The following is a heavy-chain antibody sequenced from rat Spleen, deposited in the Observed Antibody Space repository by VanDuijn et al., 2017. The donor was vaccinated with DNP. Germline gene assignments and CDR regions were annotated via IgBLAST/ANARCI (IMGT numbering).Heavy chain of an antibody. CDR3: TRGRDYFDY. Sequence: EVQLVESGGDLVQPGGSLKLSCVGSGFKFNNYWMSWIRQVPGKGLEWVSSIFLTSASTYYSDSVKGRFTFSRDDAENTLYLEMSSLRSEDTATYICTRGRDYFDYWVQGVMVTVSS. V-gene: IGHV5-31*01. CDR1: GFKFNNYW. CDR2: IFLTSAST. J-gene: IGHJ2*01.